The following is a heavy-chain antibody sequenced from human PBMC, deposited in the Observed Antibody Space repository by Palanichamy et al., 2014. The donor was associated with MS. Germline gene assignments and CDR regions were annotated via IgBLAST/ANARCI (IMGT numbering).Heavy chain of an antibody. CDR1: GFTFSAYA. D-gene: IGHD4-11*01. CDR2: VGARSGST. V-gene: IGHV3-23*04. J-gene: IGHJ4*02. CDR3: AKNSNLNN. Sequence: EVQLVESGGGLAQPGGSLRLSCAASGFTFSAYAMSWVRQAPGKGLECVATVGARSGSTFYADSVKGRFTISKDNSNNMVYLQMNSLRAEDTAVYYCAKNSNLNNWGQGTLVTVSS.